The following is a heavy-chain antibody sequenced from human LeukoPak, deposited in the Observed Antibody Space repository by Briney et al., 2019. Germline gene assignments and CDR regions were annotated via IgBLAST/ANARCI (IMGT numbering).Heavy chain of an antibody. CDR3: AKTFVGSSSWYLDL. J-gene: IGHJ2*01. CDR2: ISGSGSST. CDR1: GFTFSSHA. Sequence: GGSLRLSCAASGFTFSSHAMNWIRQPPGKGLEWVSSISGSGSSTFYADSVRGRFTISRDNSKNTLHLHVNSLSAEDTAVYFCAKTFVGSSSWYLDLWGRGTLVTVSS. D-gene: IGHD1-26*01. V-gene: IGHV3-23*01.